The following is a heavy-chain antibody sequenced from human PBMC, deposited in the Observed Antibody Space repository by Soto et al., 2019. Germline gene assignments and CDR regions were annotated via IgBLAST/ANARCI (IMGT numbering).Heavy chain of an antibody. V-gene: IGHV3-21*03. Sequence: GGSLRLSCAASGFTFSTYSMNWVRQAPGKGLEWVSSISGSTGYIYYADSVKGRFTISRDNAKNSLYLQMNSLRTEDTAVYYCRFTFGGVIVPPEAYGTDVWGQGTMVTVSS. CDR2: ISGSTGYI. CDR1: GFTFSTYS. J-gene: IGHJ6*02. CDR3: RFTFGGVIVPPEAYGTDV. D-gene: IGHD3-16*02.